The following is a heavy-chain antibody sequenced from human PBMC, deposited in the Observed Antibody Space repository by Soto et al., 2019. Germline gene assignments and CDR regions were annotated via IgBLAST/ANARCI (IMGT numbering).Heavy chain of an antibody. J-gene: IGHJ4*02. D-gene: IGHD3-16*01. CDR2: INPYNGNT. Sequence: QVQLVQSGAEVKKPGASVKVSCKASGYTFTSYGISWVRQAPGQGLEWMGWINPYNGNTNYAQKLQGRVTMTTDTPTXXAYMELXSLXXXXTXVYSCARDWFGIDYWGQGTLVTV. V-gene: IGHV1-18*01. CDR3: ARDWFGIDY. CDR1: GYTFTSYG.